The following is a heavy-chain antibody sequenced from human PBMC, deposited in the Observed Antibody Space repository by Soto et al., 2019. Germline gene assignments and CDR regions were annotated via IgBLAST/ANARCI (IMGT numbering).Heavy chain of an antibody. J-gene: IGHJ4*02. D-gene: IGHD4-17*01. V-gene: IGHV3-33*01. CDR1: GFTFSSYG. Sequence: GGSLRLSCAASGFTFSSYGMHWVRQAPGKGLEWVAVIWYDGSNKYYADSVKGRFTISRDNSKNTLYLQMNSLRAEDTAVYYCARDKGYGDYYDYWGQGTLVTVSS. CDR2: IWYDGSNK. CDR3: ARDKGYGDYYDY.